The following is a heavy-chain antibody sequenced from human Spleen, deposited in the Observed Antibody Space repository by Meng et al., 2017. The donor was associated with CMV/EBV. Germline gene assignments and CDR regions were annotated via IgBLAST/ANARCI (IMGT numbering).Heavy chain of an antibody. Sequence: GESLKISCAASGFTFNNYALHWVRQAPGKGLEWVAYIRNTGFNKFYGDSVKGRFTISRDNSKNTLYLDMNSLRVEDTALYYCSREADDFDYWGQGTLVTVSS. CDR2: IRNTGFNK. CDR3: SREADDFDY. J-gene: IGHJ4*02. V-gene: IGHV3-30*02. CDR1: GFTFNNYA.